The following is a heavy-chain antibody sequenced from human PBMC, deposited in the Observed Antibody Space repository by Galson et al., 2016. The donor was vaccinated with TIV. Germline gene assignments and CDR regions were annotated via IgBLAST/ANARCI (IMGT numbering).Heavy chain of an antibody. CDR2: IYYSGST. CDR1: GGSISSHY. J-gene: IGHJ5*02. D-gene: IGHD3-10*01. CDR3: VRVSVSFRVVMYSSNWLDP. V-gene: IGHV4-59*11. Sequence: LSLTCTVSGGSISSHYWSWIRQPPGKGLEWIGYIYYSGSTNYNPSLKSRVTISVDTSKNQFSLKLSSVTAADAAVYSCVRVSVSFRVVMYSSNWLDPWGQ.